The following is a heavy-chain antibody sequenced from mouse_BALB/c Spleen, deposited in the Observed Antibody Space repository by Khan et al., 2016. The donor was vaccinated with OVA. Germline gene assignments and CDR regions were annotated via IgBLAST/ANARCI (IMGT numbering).Heavy chain of an antibody. CDR2: ISTSGSYT. CDR3: SRPSYYGNHWFTY. J-gene: IGHJ3*01. V-gene: IGHV5-9*02. CDR1: GFAFSSYD. D-gene: IGHD2-10*01. Sequence: EVELVESGGGLVRPGGSLKLSCAASGFAFSSYDMSWVRQTPEKRLEWVATISTSGSYTYYPDSAKGRFTISRDTARNTLYLQMNSLRSEDTALYYCSRPSYYGNHWFTYWGQGTLVTVSA.